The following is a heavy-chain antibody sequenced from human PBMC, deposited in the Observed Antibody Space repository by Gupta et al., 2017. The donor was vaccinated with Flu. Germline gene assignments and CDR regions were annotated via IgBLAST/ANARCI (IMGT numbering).Heavy chain of an antibody. CDR1: GGSLSPYA. Sequence: QVQLVQAGAEVKKPGTSVDVCCKASGGSLSPYAISWVRQAPGQGLEWMGGIIPILGTANYAQKFQGRVTITADESASTAYMELSSLRSEDTAMYYCARKGGTFPFDVWGQGTMVTVSS. J-gene: IGHJ3*01. D-gene: IGHD1-26*01. CDR3: ARKGGTFPFDV. CDR2: IIPILGTA. V-gene: IGHV1-69*01.